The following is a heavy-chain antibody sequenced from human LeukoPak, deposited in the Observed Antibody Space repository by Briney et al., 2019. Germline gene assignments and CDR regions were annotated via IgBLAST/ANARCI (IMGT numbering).Heavy chain of an antibody. CDR3: ARAMYYYGSGKEPYYYYGMDV. CDR1: GFTFSSYS. J-gene: IGHJ6*02. V-gene: IGHV3-21*01. Sequence: GGSLRLSCAASGFTFSSYSMNWVRQAPGKGLEWVSSISSSSSYIYYADSVKGRFTISRDNAKNSLYLQMNSLRAEDTAVYYCARAMYYYGSGKEPYYYYGMDVWGQGTTVTVSS. CDR2: ISSSSSYI. D-gene: IGHD3-10*01.